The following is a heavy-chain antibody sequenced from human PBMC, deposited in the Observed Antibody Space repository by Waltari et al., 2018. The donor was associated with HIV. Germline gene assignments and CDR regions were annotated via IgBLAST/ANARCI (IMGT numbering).Heavy chain of an antibody. J-gene: IGHJ4*02. D-gene: IGHD2-2*02. Sequence: QVQLQQWGAGLLKPSETLSLTCAVHGGSFSGYYWSWIRQPPGKGLEWIGEINHSGSTNYNPSLKRRVTISVDTSKNQFSLKLSSVTAADTAVYYCARVTCSSTSCYKGGYFDYWGQGTLVTVSS. CDR3: ARVTCSSTSCYKGGYFDY. CDR1: GGSFSGYY. CDR2: INHSGST. V-gene: IGHV4-34*01.